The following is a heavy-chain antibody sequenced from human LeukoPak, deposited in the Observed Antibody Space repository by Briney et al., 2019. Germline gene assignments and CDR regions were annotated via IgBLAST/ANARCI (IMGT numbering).Heavy chain of an antibody. D-gene: IGHD3-22*01. J-gene: IGHJ4*02. Sequence: GGSLRLSCAVSGITLSNYGMSWVRQAPGKGLEWVAGISDSGGRTNYADSVKGRFTISRDNPKNTLYLQMNSLRAEDTAVYFCAKRGVVIRVILVGFHKEAYYFDSWDQGALVTVSS. CDR3: AKRGVVIRVILVGFHKEAYYFDS. CDR1: GITLSNYG. V-gene: IGHV3-23*01. CDR2: ISDSGGRT.